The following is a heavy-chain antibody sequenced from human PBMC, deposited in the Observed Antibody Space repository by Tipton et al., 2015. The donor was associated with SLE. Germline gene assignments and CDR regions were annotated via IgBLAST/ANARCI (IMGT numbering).Heavy chain of an antibody. V-gene: IGHV4-38-2*01. CDR3: ASSLIVADAGDAFDI. J-gene: IGHJ3*02. Sequence: TLSLTCAVSGYSISSGYYWGWIRQPPGKGLEWIGSIDHSGSTYFNPSLKSRVTISADTSKNQFSLKLSSVTAAGTAVYYCASSLIVADAGDAFDIWGQGTMVTVSS. D-gene: IGHD5-12*01. CDR2: IDHSGST. CDR1: GYSISSGYY.